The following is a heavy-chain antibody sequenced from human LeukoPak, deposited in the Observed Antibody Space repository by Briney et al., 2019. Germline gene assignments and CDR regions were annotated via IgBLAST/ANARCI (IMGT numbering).Heavy chain of an antibody. CDR3: TTRGVSFTIFGVVPDY. Sequence: GGSLRLSCAASGFTFSNAWMSWVRQAPGKGLEWVGRIKSKTDGGTTDYAAPVKGRFTISRGDSKNTLHLQMNSLKTEDTAVYYCTTRGVSFTIFGVVPDYWGQGTLVTVSS. CDR2: IKSKTDGGTT. D-gene: IGHD3-3*01. V-gene: IGHV3-15*01. CDR1: GFTFSNAW. J-gene: IGHJ4*02.